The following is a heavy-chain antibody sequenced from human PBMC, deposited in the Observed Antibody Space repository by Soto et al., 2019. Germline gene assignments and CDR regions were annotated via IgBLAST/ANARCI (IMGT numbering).Heavy chain of an antibody. J-gene: IGHJ4*02. D-gene: IGHD3-9*01. V-gene: IGHV3-48*02. CDR2: ISSRSSSI. CDR3: ASGKRGARYFEWLNY. CDR1: GFTFSSYS. Sequence: GGSLRLSCVASGFTFSSYSMNWVRQAPGKGLEWVSYISSRSSSIYYADSVKGRFTISRDNAKNSLYLQMNSLRDEDTAVYYCASGKRGARYFEWLNYWGQGTLVTVSS.